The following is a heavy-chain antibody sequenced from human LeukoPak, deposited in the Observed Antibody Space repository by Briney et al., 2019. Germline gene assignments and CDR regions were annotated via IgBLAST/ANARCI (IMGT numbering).Heavy chain of an antibody. CDR2: INPSGGST. Sequence: ASVKVSCKASGYTFTSYYMHWVRQAPGQGLEWMGIINPSGGSTSYAQKFQGRVTMTRDMSTSTVYMVLSSLRSEDTAVYYCARQDGSSWHDYWGQGTLVTVSS. D-gene: IGHD6-13*01. CDR1: GYTFTSYY. J-gene: IGHJ4*02. CDR3: ARQDGSSWHDY. V-gene: IGHV1-46*01.